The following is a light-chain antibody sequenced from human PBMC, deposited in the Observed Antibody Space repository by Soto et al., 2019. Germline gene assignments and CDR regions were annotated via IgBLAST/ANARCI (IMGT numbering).Light chain of an antibody. CDR3: QQYGSSRLT. V-gene: IGKV3-20*01. CDR1: QSVSSN. Sequence: IMMKQSPATLSVSQGERATLSFRASQSVSSNLAWYQQKPGQAPRLLINDASNRATGIPARFSGSGSGTDFTLTISRLEPEDFAVYYCQQYGSSRLTFGGGTKVDIK. CDR2: DAS. J-gene: IGKJ4*01.